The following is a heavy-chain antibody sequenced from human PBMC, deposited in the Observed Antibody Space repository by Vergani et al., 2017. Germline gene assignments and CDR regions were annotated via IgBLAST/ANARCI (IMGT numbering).Heavy chain of an antibody. Sequence: EVQLVESGGDLIQPGGSLRLSCAASGFTFSSYWMSWVRQAPGKGLEWVANIKQDGSEKYYVDSVKGRFTISRDNAKNSLYLQMNSLRAEDTAVYYCARRHYDILTGYYSSYYYYGMDVWGQGTTVTVSS. J-gene: IGHJ6*02. CDR2: IKQDGSEK. V-gene: IGHV3-7*01. CDR1: GFTFSSYW. D-gene: IGHD3-9*01. CDR3: ARRHYDILTGYYSSYYYYGMDV.